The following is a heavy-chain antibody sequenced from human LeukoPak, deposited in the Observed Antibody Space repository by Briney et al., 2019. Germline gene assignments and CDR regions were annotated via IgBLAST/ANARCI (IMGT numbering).Heavy chain of an antibody. CDR3: AKVPYSDYGSERPPFTDA. J-gene: IGHJ6*02. Sequence: GGSLRLSCAASGFTFSSYAMSWVRQAPGKGLDWVATISDSGDNTYYADSVEGRFTISRDNSKNTLYLQMNSLRDEDTAIYYCAKVPYSDYGSERPPFTDAWGQGTTVAISS. D-gene: IGHD3-10*01. CDR2: ISDSGDNT. CDR1: GFTFSSYA. V-gene: IGHV3-23*01.